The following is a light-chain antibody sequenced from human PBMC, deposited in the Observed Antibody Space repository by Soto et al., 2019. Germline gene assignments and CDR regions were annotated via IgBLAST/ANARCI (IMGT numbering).Light chain of an antibody. J-gene: IGKJ1*01. V-gene: IGKV3-20*01. Sequence: EIVLTQSPGTLSLSPGERATLSCRASQSVSNNYLAWDQQKPCQAPRLLIYGASNRATGIPDRFSGSGSGTDSTLTISRLEPEDFAVYYCQQYVSSPWAFGQGTKVDI. CDR3: QQYVSSPWA. CDR2: GAS. CDR1: QSVSNNY.